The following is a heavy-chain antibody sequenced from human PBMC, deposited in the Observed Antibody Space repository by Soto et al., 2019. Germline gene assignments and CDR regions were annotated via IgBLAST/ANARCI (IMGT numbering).Heavy chain of an antibody. J-gene: IGHJ4*02. Sequence: SETLSLTCAVYGGSFSGYYWSWIRQPPGKGLEWIGEINHSGSTNYNPSLKSRVTISVDTSKNQFSLKLSSVTAADTAVYYCASKPNKWNIWMDYWGPGILVTLSS. CDR2: INHSGST. D-gene: IGHD1-1*01. CDR3: ASKPNKWNIWMDY. CDR1: GGSFSGYY. V-gene: IGHV4-34*01.